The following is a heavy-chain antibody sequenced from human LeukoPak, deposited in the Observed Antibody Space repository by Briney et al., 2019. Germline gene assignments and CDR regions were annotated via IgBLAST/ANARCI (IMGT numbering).Heavy chain of an antibody. CDR3: ARDLGVDY. V-gene: IGHV1-2*02. Sequence: ASVKVSCKVSGYTFTGYYMHWVRQAPGQGLEWMGWINPNSGGTNYAQKFQGRVTMTTDTSTSTAYMELRSLRSDDTAVYYCARDLGVDYWGQGTLVTVSS. CDR2: INPNSGGT. CDR1: GYTFTGYY. D-gene: IGHD3-16*01. J-gene: IGHJ4*02.